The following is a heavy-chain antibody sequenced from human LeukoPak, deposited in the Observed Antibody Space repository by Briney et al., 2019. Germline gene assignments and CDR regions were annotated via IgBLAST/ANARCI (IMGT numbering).Heavy chain of an antibody. CDR1: GFTFSSYG. CDR3: ARDRSGGALVDAFDI. Sequence: GGSLRLSCAASGFTFSSYGMHWVRQAPGKGLEWVAVIWYDGSNKYYADSVKGRFIISRDNSKNTLYLQMNSLRAEDTAVYYCARDRSGGALVDAFDIWGQGTMVTVSS. D-gene: IGHD4-23*01. J-gene: IGHJ3*02. V-gene: IGHV3-33*01. CDR2: IWYDGSNK.